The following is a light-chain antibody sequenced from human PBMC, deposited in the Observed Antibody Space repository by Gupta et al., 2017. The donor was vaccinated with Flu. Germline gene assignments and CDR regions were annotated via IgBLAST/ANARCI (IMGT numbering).Light chain of an antibody. V-gene: IGLV7-43*01. CDR1: SGPVTIGCY. CDR2: GKI. Sequence: SSGPVTIGCYPNWFQRKHGQAPRALIYGKINKHSWTPDRFSGSLLGGKAALALSGVQPEDEAEYFCLLSYGGAWVFGGGTKLTVL. J-gene: IGLJ3*02. CDR3: LLSYGGAWV.